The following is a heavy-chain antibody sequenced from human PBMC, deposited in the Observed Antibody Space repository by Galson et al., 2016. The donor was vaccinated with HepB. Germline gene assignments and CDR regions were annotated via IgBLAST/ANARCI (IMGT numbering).Heavy chain of an antibody. CDR2: ISYDGSNN. Sequence: SLRLSCAASGFTFSSYAMHWVRQAPGKGLEWVAVISYDGSNNYYAVSVKGRFTISRENSKNTLYLQMNSLRVEDTAVYYCARVMYDLRDYYHYYGMDVWGQGTTVTVSS. CDR1: GFTFSSYA. J-gene: IGHJ6*02. V-gene: IGHV3-30*04. D-gene: IGHD3-3*01. CDR3: ARVMYDLRDYYHYYGMDV.